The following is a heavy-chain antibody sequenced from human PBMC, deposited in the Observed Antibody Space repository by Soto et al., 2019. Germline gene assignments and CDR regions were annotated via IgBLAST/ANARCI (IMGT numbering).Heavy chain of an antibody. CDR3: ARSYYSLKYGMDV. J-gene: IGHJ6*02. Sequence: SETLSLTCTVSGGSISSGDYYWSWIRQPPGKGLEWIGYIYHSGSTYYNPSLKSRVTISVDRSKNQFSLKLSSVTAADTAVYYCARSYYSLKYGMDVWGQGTTVTVSS. CDR1: GGSISSGDYY. V-gene: IGHV4-30-2*01. CDR2: IYHSGST. D-gene: IGHD4-4*01.